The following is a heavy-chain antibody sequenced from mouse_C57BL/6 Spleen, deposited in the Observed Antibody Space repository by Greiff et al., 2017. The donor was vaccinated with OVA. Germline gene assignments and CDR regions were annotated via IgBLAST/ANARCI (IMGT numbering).Heavy chain of an antibody. Sequence: QVQLQQPGAELVKPGASVKVSCKASGYTFTSYWMHWVKQRPGQGLEWIGRIHPSDSAPNYNQKFKGKATLTVDKSSSTAYMQLSSLTSEDSAVYYGAMGDGNLYYFDYWGQGTTLTVSS. J-gene: IGHJ2*01. V-gene: IGHV1-74*01. CDR1: GYTFTSYW. CDR2: IHPSDSAP. CDR3: AMGDGNLYYFDY. D-gene: IGHD2-1*01.